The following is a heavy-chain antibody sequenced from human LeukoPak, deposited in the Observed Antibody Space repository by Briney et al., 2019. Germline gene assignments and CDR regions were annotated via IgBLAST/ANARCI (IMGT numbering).Heavy chain of an antibody. CDR3: ARESMVRGVTFDY. CDR2: IYYSGST. J-gene: IGHJ4*02. CDR1: GGSFSGYY. Sequence: PSETLSLTCAVYGGSFSGYYWSWIRQPPGKGLEWIGYIYYSGSTNYNPSLKSRVTISVDTSKNQFSLKLSSVTAADTAVYYCARESMVRGVTFDYWGQGTLATVSS. V-gene: IGHV4-59*01. D-gene: IGHD3-10*01.